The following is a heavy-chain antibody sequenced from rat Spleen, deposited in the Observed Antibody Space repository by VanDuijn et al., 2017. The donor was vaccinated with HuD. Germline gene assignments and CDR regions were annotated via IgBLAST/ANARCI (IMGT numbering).Heavy chain of an antibody. CDR1: DHSITNGYR. J-gene: IGHJ3*01. Sequence: EVQLQESGPGLVKPSQSLSLTCSVTDHSITNGYRWNCIRKFPGNKLEWMGYINSADTTNYHPSLKSRISITRDTSKNHFFLQVNSVTAEDTATYYCATAGSRISRFAYWGQGTLVTVSS. D-gene: IGHD2-7*01. CDR3: ATAGSRISRFAY. CDR2: INSADTT. V-gene: IGHV3-3*01.